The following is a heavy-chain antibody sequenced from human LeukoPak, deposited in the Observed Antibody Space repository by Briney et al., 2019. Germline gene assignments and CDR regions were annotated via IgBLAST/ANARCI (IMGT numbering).Heavy chain of an antibody. J-gene: IGHJ4*02. CDR2: ISGGGSST. CDR3: AKMDFGSGSYYILNSPDY. D-gene: IGHD3-10*01. CDR1: GFTFSSYA. V-gene: IGHV3-23*01. Sequence: GGSLRLSCAASGFTFSSYAMSWVRQALGEGLEWVSGISGGGSSTYYADSVKGRFTISRDNSKNTLYLQVNSLRADDTAVYYCAKMDFGSGSYYILNSPDYWGQGTLVTVSS.